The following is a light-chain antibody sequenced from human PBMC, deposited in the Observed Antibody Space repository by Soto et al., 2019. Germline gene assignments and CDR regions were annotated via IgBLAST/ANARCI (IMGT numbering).Light chain of an antibody. Sequence: DIQMTQSPSTLSASVGDRVTITCRASQSISSWLAWYQQKPGKAPKLLIYDASSLESGVPSRFSGSGSGTEFTLTISSRQPDDFATYYCQQYNSYSYNFGQGTKLEIK. J-gene: IGKJ2*01. CDR3: QQYNSYSYN. CDR1: QSISSW. V-gene: IGKV1-5*01. CDR2: DAS.